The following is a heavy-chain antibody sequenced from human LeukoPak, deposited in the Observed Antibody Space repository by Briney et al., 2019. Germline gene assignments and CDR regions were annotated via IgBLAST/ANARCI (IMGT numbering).Heavy chain of an antibody. J-gene: IGHJ1*01. Sequence: DPSETLSLTCTVSGGSISSSSYYWCWIRQPPGKGLEWIGSIYYSGSTYYNPSLKSRVTISVDTSKNQFSLKLSSVTAADTAVYYCARITRSSSLFQHWGQGTLVTVSS. D-gene: IGHD1-14*01. CDR2: IYYSGST. V-gene: IGHV4-39*01. CDR1: GGSISSSSYY. CDR3: ARITRSSSLFQH.